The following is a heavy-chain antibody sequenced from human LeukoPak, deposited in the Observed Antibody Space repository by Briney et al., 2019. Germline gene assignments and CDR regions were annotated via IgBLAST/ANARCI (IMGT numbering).Heavy chain of an antibody. Sequence: SETLSLTCTVSGGSISSYYWSWIRQPPGKGLEWIGYIYYSGGTYYNPSLKSRVTISVDTSKNQFSLKLSSVTAADTAVYYCARVVRAVTTVTTGLVDYWGQGTLVTVSS. D-gene: IGHD4-17*01. J-gene: IGHJ4*02. CDR1: GGSISSYY. CDR2: IYYSGGT. V-gene: IGHV4-59*08. CDR3: ARVVRAVTTVTTGLVDY.